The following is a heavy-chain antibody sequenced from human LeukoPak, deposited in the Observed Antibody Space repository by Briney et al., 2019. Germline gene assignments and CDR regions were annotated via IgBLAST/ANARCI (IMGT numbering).Heavy chain of an antibody. D-gene: IGHD6-13*01. CDR2: IYYSGST. J-gene: IGHJ3*02. Sequence: SETLSLTCTVSGGSISSYYWSWIRQPPGKGLEWIGYIYYSGSTNYNPSLKSRVTISVDTSKNQFSLKLSSVTAADTAVYYCARGGSGSSWYYVGAFDIWGQGTMVTVSS. CDR3: ARGGSGSSWYYVGAFDI. CDR1: GGSISSYY. V-gene: IGHV4-59*08.